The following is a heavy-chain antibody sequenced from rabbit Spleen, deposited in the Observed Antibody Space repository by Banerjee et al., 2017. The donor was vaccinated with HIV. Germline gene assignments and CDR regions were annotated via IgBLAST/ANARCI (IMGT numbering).Heavy chain of an antibody. CDR1: GFSFSSSDY. Sequence: QSLEESGGDLVKPGASLTLTCTASGFSFSSSDYMCWVRQAPGKGLEWISCIASSSSGFTYSASWTKGRFISTKSSSTAVTLQMTSLTAAATASYCCARFYAGYGYVGYAELWGPGTLVTVS. V-gene: IGHV1S40*01. CDR2: IASSSSGFT. CDR3: ARFYAGYGYVGYAEL. J-gene: IGHJ4*01. D-gene: IGHD6-1*01.